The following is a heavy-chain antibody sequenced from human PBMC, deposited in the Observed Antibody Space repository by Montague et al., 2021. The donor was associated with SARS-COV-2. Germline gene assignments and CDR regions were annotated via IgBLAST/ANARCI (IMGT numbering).Heavy chain of an antibody. J-gene: IGHJ4*02. Sequence: LRLSCAVSGGSVSSGGYSWFWIREPPGKGLEWIGHIHHSGNTYYNPSLKSRATISGDRPKNQFSLRVTSVSAADTAVYSCASYRDYGDYYWGQGILVTVSS. CDR2: IHHSGNT. D-gene: IGHD4-17*01. CDR1: GGSVSSGGYS. V-gene: IGHV4-30-2*01. CDR3: ASYRDYGDYY.